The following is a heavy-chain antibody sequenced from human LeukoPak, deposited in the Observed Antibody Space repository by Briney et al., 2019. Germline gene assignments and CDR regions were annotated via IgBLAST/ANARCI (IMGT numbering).Heavy chain of an antibody. D-gene: IGHD2-21*02. CDR1: GFTVSSNY. V-gene: IGHV3-53*01. Sequence: GGSLRLSCAASGFTVSSNYMSWVRQAPGKGLEGVSVIYSGGSTYYSNSVKGRFTISRDNSKNTLYLQMNSLRAEDTAVYYCARGRAYCGGDCYSPVYYFDYWGQGTLVTVSS. CDR3: ARGRAYCGGDCYSPVYYFDY. J-gene: IGHJ4*02. CDR2: IYSGGST.